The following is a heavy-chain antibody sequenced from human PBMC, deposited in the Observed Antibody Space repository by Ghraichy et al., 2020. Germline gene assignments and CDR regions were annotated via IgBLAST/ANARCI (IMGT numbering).Heavy chain of an antibody. CDR1: GGSISSSHW. Sequence: SETLSLTCAVSGGSISSSHWWSWVRQPPGKGLEWIGEIHHSGSTNYNSSLKSRVTISVDRSKNQFSLKLSSVTAADTAVYYCARRDCGSISCYEDYWGQGTLVTVSS. CDR2: IHHSGST. V-gene: IGHV4-4*02. J-gene: IGHJ4*02. CDR3: ARRDCGSISCYEDY. D-gene: IGHD2-2*01.